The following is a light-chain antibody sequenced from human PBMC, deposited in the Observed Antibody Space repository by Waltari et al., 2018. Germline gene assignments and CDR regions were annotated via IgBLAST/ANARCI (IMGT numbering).Light chain of an antibody. CDR2: GAS. Sequence: EIVMMQSPATLSVSPGERATLSCRASQSVSSNLAWYQQKPGQAPRLLIYGASTRATGIPARFSGSGSVTEFTLTIGSLQSEDFAVYYCQQYNNWITFGQGTRLEIK. CDR1: QSVSSN. J-gene: IGKJ5*01. CDR3: QQYNNWIT. V-gene: IGKV3D-15*02.